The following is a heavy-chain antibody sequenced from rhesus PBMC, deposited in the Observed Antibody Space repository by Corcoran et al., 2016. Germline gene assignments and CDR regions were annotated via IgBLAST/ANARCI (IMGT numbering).Heavy chain of an antibody. D-gene: IGHD4-23*01. J-gene: IGHJ2*01. CDR1: GFSISTSGMG. V-gene: IGHV2-174*01. CDR2: ISRDDDK. Sequence: QVTLKESGPALVKPTQTLTLTCTFSGFSISTSGMGVGWVRQTPGKALEWLALISRDDDKYYSTSLKSRLTISKDTSKNQVVLTMTNMDPVDTATYYCARKGNTAWYFDLWGPGTPITISS. CDR3: ARKGNTAWYFDL.